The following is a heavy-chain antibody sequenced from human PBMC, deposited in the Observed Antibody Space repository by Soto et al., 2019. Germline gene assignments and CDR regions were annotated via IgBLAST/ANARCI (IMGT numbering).Heavy chain of an antibody. CDR3: AAGYPGYCSGGSCPIQYGKDV. V-gene: IGHV1-58*01. CDR2: IVVGSGNT. D-gene: IGHD2-15*01. Sequence: AVKVSCKASGFTFTSSAVQWVRQARGQRLEWIGWIVVGSGNTNYAQKFQERVTITSDMSTSTAYMELSSLRSEDTAVYYCAAGYPGYCSGGSCPIQYGKDVWGQGTTVTVSS. J-gene: IGHJ6*02. CDR1: GFTFTSSA.